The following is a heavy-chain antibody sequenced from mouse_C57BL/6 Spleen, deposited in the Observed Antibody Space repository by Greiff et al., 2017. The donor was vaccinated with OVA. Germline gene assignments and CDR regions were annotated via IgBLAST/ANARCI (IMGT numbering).Heavy chain of an antibody. CDR3: ARGDRAMDY. V-gene: IGHV1-72*01. D-gene: IGHD3-3*01. Sequence: QVQLKQPGAELVKPGASVKLSCKASGYTFTSYWMHWVKQRPGRGLEWIGRLYPNSGGTKYNEKFKSKATLTVDKPSSTAYMQLSSLTSEDAAVYYCARGDRAMDYWGQGTSVTVSS. CDR2: LYPNSGGT. J-gene: IGHJ4*01. CDR1: GYTFTSYW.